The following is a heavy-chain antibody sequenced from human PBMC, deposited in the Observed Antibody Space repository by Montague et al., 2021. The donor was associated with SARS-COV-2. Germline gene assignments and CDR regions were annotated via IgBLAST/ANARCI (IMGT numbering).Heavy chain of an antibody. D-gene: IGHD5-18*01. J-gene: IGHJ6*02. CDR1: GFSLSTSGMC. Sequence: PALVKPTQTLTLTCTFSGFSLSTSGMCVSWIRQPPGKALEWLALIDWDDDKYYSTSLKTRLTISKHTSKNQVVLTMTNMDPVDTATYYCARIQAELWSNYYYYGMDVWGQGTTVTVSS. V-gene: IGHV2-70*01. CDR3: ARIQAELWSNYYYYGMDV. CDR2: IDWDDDK.